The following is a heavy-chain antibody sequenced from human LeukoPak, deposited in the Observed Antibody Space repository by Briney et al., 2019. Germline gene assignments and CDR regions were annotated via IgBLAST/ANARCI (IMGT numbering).Heavy chain of an antibody. D-gene: IGHD6-19*01. J-gene: IGHJ6*03. V-gene: IGHV3-48*04. CDR3: ARDALGYSSGWYTSYYYMDV. CDR1: GFTFSNYN. CDR2: ISSSGSTI. Sequence: GGSLRLSCAASGFTFSNYNMDWVRQAPGKGLEWVSYISSSGSTIYYADSVKGRFTISRDNAKNSLYLQMNSLRAEDTAVYYCARDALGYSSGWYTSYYYMDVWGKGTTVTVSS.